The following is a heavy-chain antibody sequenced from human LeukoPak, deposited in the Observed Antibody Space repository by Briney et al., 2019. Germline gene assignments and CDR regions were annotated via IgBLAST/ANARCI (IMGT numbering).Heavy chain of an antibody. Sequence: GGSLRLSCAASGFTFSSYSMNWVRQAPGKGLEWVSSISSSSSYIYYADSVKGRFTISRDNAKNSLYLQMNSLRAEDTAVYYCARSGITIFGTFDPWGQGTLVTVSS. V-gene: IGHV3-21*01. CDR2: ISSSSSYI. D-gene: IGHD3-3*01. CDR3: ARSGITIFGTFDP. J-gene: IGHJ5*02. CDR1: GFTFSSYS.